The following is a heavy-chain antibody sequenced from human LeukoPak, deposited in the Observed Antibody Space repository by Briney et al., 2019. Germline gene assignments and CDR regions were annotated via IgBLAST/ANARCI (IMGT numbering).Heavy chain of an antibody. CDR2: IRSDGGNK. CDR1: GFTFSSYG. Sequence: PGGSLRLSCAASGFTFSSYGMHWVRQAPGKGLEWVTFIRSDGGNKNYADSVKGRSTISRDNSKSTLYLQMNSLRPEDTAVYYCAKGPYSNSPDYFDCWGQGTLITVSS. D-gene: IGHD6-6*01. J-gene: IGHJ4*02. V-gene: IGHV3-30*02. CDR3: AKGPYSNSPDYFDC.